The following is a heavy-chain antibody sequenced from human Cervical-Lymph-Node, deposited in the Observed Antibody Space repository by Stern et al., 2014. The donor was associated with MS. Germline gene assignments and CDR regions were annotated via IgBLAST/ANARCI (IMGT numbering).Heavy chain of an antibody. V-gene: IGHV5-51*01. CDR3: ARQRYFDY. J-gene: IGHJ4*02. CDR2: MFPGGSNI. CDR1: GYTFTSYW. Sequence: VQLVQSGPEVKRPGESLKISCQASGYTFTSYWIGGVRQMPGKGLECIAIMFPGGSNIRTGPSSQGQVTPSANKSSSTAFLQWNNLKASDTAIYYCARQRYFDYWGQGTLGTVSS.